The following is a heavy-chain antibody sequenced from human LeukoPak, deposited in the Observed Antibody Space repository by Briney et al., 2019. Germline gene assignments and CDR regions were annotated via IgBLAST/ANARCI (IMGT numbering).Heavy chain of an antibody. Sequence: GASVKVSCKASGYTFTGYYMHWVRQAPGQGLEWMGWINPNSGGTNYAQKFQGRVTMTTDTSTSTAYMELRSLRSDDTAVYYCARAEEYCSGGSCFSYFDYWGQGTLVTVSS. J-gene: IGHJ4*02. D-gene: IGHD2-15*01. CDR3: ARAEEYCSGGSCFSYFDY. CDR1: GYTFTGYY. V-gene: IGHV1-2*02. CDR2: INPNSGGT.